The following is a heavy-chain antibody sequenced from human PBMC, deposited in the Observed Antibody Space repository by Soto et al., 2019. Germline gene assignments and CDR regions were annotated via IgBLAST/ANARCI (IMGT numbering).Heavy chain of an antibody. V-gene: IGHV4-34*01. Sequence: PSETLSLTCAVYGGSFSGYYWSWIRQPPGKGLGWIGEINHSGSTNYNPSPKSRVTISVDTSKNLFSLKLSSVTAADTAVYYCARLANQLDPYYYYGMDVWGQGTTVTVSS. CDR1: GGSFSGYY. CDR3: ARLANQLDPYYYYGMDV. CDR2: INHSGST. D-gene: IGHD2-2*01. J-gene: IGHJ6*02.